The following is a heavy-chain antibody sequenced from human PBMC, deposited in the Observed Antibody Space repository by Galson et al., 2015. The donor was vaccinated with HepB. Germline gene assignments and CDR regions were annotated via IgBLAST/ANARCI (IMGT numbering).Heavy chain of an antibody. CDR1: GFTFSSYA. D-gene: IGHD3-22*01. CDR3: AKEEDYDSSGYYSNWFDP. CDR2: ISGSGGST. J-gene: IGHJ5*02. Sequence: SLRLSCAASGFTFSSYAMSWVRQAPGKGLEWVSAISGSGGSTYYADSVKGRFTISRDNSKNTLYLQMNSLRAEDTAVYYCAKEEDYDSSGYYSNWFDPWGQGTLVTVSS. V-gene: IGHV3-23*01.